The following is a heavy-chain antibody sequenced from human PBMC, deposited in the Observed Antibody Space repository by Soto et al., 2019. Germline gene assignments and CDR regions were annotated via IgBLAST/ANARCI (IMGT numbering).Heavy chain of an antibody. V-gene: IGHV3-66*01. CDR2: IYSGGST. D-gene: IGHD6-19*01. CDR3: AREGSGWYGDDY. Sequence: GGSLRLSCAASGFTVSSNYMSWVRQAPGKGLEWVSVIYSGGSTYYADSVKGRFTISRDNSKNTLYLQMNSLRAEDTAVYYCAREGSGWYGDDYWGQGTLVTVSS. CDR1: GFTVSSNY. J-gene: IGHJ4*02.